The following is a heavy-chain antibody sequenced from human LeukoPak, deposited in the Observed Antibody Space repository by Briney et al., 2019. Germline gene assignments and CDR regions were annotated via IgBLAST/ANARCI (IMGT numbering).Heavy chain of an antibody. Sequence: GGSLRLSCAASGFTFSSYAMSWVRQAPGKGLEWVSAISGSGGSTYYADSVKGRFTISRDNSKNTLYLQMNSLRAEDTAVYYCAKASTLTGYPTNFDYWGQGTLVTVSS. CDR2: ISGSGGST. V-gene: IGHV3-23*01. J-gene: IGHJ4*02. CDR3: AKASTLTGYPTNFDY. D-gene: IGHD3-9*01. CDR1: GFTFSSYA.